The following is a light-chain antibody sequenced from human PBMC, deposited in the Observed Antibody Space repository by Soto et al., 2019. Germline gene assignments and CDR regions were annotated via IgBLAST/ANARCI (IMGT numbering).Light chain of an antibody. CDR3: QQYNSYPWT. CDR1: QSISSW. J-gene: IGKJ1*01. CDR2: DAS. Sequence: EIQMTQSPSTLPASVVDRVTITCRASQSISSWLAWYQQKPGKAPKLLIYDASSLESGVPSRFSGSGSGTEFTLTISSLQPDDFATYYCQQYNSYPWTFGQGTKVDI. V-gene: IGKV1-5*01.